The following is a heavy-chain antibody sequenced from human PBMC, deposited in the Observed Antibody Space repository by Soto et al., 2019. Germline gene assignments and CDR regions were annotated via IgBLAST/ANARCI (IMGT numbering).Heavy chain of an antibody. CDR1: GCSVTSYW. D-gene: IGHD3-22*01. CDR3: ARRYYYDSSGYYRSDS. CDR2: IDPSDSYT. V-gene: IGHV5-10-1*01. Sequence: XESLKISCKGSGCSVTSYWISWVRQMPGKGLEWMGRIDPSDSYTNYSPSFQGHVTISADKSISTAYLQWSSLKASDTAMYYCARRYYYDSSGYYRSDSWGQGTLVTVSS. J-gene: IGHJ4*02.